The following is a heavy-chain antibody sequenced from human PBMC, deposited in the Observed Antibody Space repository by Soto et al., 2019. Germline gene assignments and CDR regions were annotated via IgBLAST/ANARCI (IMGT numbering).Heavy chain of an antibody. V-gene: IGHV4-39*01. J-gene: IGHJ4*02. CDR2: VYYGGST. CDR1: GGSITGSRYY. Sequence: QLHLQESGPGLVKPSETLSLTCTVSGGSITGSRYYWGWIRQPPGKGLECIGSVYYGGSTYYNPSLKSRVTISVDTSNNQFSLKLRSVTAADTAVYYCARHEPLASAGDFWGQGTLVTVSS. CDR3: ARHEPLASAGDF.